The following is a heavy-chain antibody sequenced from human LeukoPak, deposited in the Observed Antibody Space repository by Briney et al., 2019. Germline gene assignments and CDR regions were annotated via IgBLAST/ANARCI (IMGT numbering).Heavy chain of an antibody. V-gene: IGHV3-30*02. J-gene: IGHJ4*02. CDR2: IRYDGSNK. Sequence: PGGSLRLSCAASGFTFSSYGMHCVRDARGKGRVGVVFIRYDGSNKYYADSVKGRFPISRDNYKNTLYLQMNRLRAEDTAVYYCAKDPYYDSSGYYSYYFDYWGQGTLVTVSS. D-gene: IGHD3-22*01. CDR1: GFTFSSYG. CDR3: AKDPYYDSSGYYSYYFDY.